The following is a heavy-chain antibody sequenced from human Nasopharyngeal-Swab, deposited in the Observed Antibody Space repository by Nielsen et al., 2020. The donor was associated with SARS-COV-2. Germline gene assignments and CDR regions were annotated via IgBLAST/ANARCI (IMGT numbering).Heavy chain of an antibody. D-gene: IGHD3-22*01. CDR3: AKDIPPYYYDSSGYGAFDI. Sequence: GGSLRLSCAASGFTFSDYYMSWIRQAPGKGLEWVSYISSSGSTIYYADSVKGRFTISRDNAKNSLYLQMNSLRAEDTALYYCAKDIPPYYYDSSGYGAFDIWGQGTMVTVSS. J-gene: IGHJ3*02. V-gene: IGHV3-11*01. CDR1: GFTFSDYY. CDR2: ISSSGSTI.